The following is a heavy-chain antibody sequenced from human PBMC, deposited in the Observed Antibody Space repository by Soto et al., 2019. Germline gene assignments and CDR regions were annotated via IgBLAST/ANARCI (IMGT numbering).Heavy chain of an antibody. CDR1: GGSFSGYW. J-gene: IGHJ4*02. V-gene: IGHV4-34*01. CDR2: IDHSGST. CDR3: ARGAPGY. Sequence: QVQLQQWGAGLLKPSETLSLTCAVYGGSFSGYWWIWIRQPPGKGLEWIGNIDHSGSTNYNPSLERRVTISVDTSKNQFSLNLTSVTAAATAVYYCARGAPGYWGQGTLVSVSS.